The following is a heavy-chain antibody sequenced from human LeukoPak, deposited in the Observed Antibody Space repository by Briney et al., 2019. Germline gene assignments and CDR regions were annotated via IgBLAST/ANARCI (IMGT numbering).Heavy chain of an antibody. J-gene: IGHJ6*03. D-gene: IGHD6-19*01. V-gene: IGHV4-59*01. CDR3: ARATDGGTVAGTQYYYYYYMDV. CDR2: VFYRGST. CDR1: GGFHRSYY. Sequence: SETLSLTRTFSGGFHRSYYWRWIRQPPAKGLEWVGYVFYRGSTNYNPSLKSRVTISIDTSKNQFSLTLSSVTAADTAVYYCARATDGGTVAGTQYYYYYYMDVWGKGTTVTVSS.